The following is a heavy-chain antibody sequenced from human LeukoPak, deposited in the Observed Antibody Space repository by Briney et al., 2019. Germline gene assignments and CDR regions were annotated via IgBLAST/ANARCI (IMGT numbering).Heavy chain of an antibody. CDR2: IGTSGDTI. V-gene: IGHV3-48*01. D-gene: IGHD6-19*01. CDR1: GFSFSGYI. CDR3: ARDQWLDF. J-gene: IGHJ4*02. Sequence: GGSLRLSCAASGFSFSGYIMNWVRQTPGKGLEWVSFIGTSGDTIYYADSVKGRFTVSRDNAMNSLYLQMNSLRAEDTAVYYCARDQWLDFWGQGTLVTVSS.